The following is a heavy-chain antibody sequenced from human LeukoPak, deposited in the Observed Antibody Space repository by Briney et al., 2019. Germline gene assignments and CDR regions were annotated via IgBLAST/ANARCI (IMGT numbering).Heavy chain of an antibody. CDR1: GFTFTNAW. J-gene: IGHJ4*02. D-gene: IGHD3-10*01. V-gene: IGHV3-15*01. CDR3: TTKHYYGSGSYDY. CDR2: IKSKTEGGTT. Sequence: GGSLRLSCAASGFTFTNAWMSWVRQAPGKGLEWVGRIKSKTEGGTTDYAAPVKGRFTISRDDSKTTLYLQMNSLKTEDTAVYYCTTKHYYGSGSYDYWGQGTLVTVSS.